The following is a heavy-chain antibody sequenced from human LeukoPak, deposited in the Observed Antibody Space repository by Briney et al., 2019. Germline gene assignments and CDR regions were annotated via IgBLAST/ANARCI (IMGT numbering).Heavy chain of an antibody. CDR3: ARHHDSSGYYYVGDAFDI. Sequence: KPSETLSLTCTVSGDSMRNGNYYWTWIRQPAGKRLEWIGRIHSSGSTNYDPSLKSHFTISLDTSKDQFSLELTSVTAADTAVYYCARHHDSSGYYYVGDAFDIWGQGTMVTVSS. CDR1: GDSMRNGNYY. V-gene: IGHV4-61*02. J-gene: IGHJ3*02. D-gene: IGHD3-22*01. CDR2: IHSSGST.